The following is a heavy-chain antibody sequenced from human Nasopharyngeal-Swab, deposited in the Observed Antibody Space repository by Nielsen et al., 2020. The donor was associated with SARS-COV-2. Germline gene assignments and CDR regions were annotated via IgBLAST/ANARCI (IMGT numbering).Heavy chain of an antibody. Sequence: GESLKISCKGSGYSFTSYWISWVRQAPGKGLEWVSVIYSGGSTYYADSVTGRFTISRDNSKNTLYLQMNSLRAEDTAVYYCAREPQVGYYYDSSGYYGYWGQGTLVTVSS. CDR2: IYSGGST. J-gene: IGHJ4*02. CDR3: AREPQVGYYYDSSGYYGY. V-gene: IGHV3-53*01. CDR1: GYSFTSYW. D-gene: IGHD3-22*01.